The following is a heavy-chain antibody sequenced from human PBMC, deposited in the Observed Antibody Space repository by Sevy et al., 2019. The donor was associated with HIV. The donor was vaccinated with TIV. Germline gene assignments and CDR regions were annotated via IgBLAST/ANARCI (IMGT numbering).Heavy chain of an antibody. V-gene: IGHV3-15*01. D-gene: IGHD3-10*01. Sequence: GGSLRLSCAASGFTFSNAWMSWVRQAPGKGLEWVGRIKSKTDGGTTDYAAPVKGRFTISRDDSKNTLYLQMNSLKTEDTAVYYCTTTDDVLLWFGEFNHDAFDIWGQGTMVTVSS. CDR3: TTTDDVLLWFGEFNHDAFDI. CDR2: IKSKTDGGTT. J-gene: IGHJ3*02. CDR1: GFTFSNAW.